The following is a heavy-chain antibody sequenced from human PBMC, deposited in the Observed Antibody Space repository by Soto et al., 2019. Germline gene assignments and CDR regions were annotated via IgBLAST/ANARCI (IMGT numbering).Heavy chain of an antibody. CDR1: GFTFSSNW. D-gene: IGHD6-19*01. CDR3: ARYSSGAGDY. CDR2: INTDGSVT. Sequence: EVQPVESGGGLVQPGGSLRLSCAASGFTFSSNWMYWVRQAPGKGLVWVSRINTDGSVTSYADSVKGRFTISRDNAKNTLYLQMNSLRPEDTAVYYCARYSSGAGDYWGQGTLVTVSS. V-gene: IGHV3-74*01. J-gene: IGHJ4*02.